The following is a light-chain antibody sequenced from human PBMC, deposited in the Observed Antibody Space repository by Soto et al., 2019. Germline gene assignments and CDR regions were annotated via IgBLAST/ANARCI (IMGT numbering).Light chain of an antibody. J-gene: IGKJ5*01. CDR3: HQYGSTLPIT. CDR2: GAS. Sequence: EIVMKQSHGTLSLSPGERATLSFRASQSVSSSYLAWYQQKPGQAPRLLIYGASSRTAGIPDRFSGSGSGTDFTLTISRLEPEDFAVYYCHQYGSTLPITFGQGTRLEI. CDR1: QSVSSSY. V-gene: IGKV3-20*01.